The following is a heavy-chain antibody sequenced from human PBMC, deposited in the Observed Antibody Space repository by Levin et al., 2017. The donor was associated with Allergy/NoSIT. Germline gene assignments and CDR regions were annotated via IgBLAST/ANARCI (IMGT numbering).Heavy chain of an antibody. J-gene: IGHJ4*02. Sequence: ASVKVSCKASGYTFTGYYMHWVRQAPGQGLEWMGWINPNSGGTNYAQKFQGRVTMTRDTSISTAYMELSRLRSDDTAVYYCARDDQTGYYFDYWGQGTLVTVSS. CDR3: ARDDQTGYYFDY. D-gene: IGHD1-1*01. CDR1: GYTFTGYY. CDR2: INPNSGGT. V-gene: IGHV1-2*02.